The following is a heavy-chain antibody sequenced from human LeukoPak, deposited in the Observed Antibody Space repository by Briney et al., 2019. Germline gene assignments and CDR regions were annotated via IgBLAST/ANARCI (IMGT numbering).Heavy chain of an antibody. CDR1: GYTFTSYG. Sequence: ASAKVSCKASGYTFTSYGISWVRQAPGQGLEWMGWISAYNGNTNYAQKLQGRVTMTTDTSTSTAYMELRSLRSDDTAVYYCASSSSTRGYYYYYMDVWGKGTTVTVSS. D-gene: IGHD2-2*01. CDR3: ASSSSTRGYYYYYMDV. CDR2: ISAYNGNT. V-gene: IGHV1-18*01. J-gene: IGHJ6*03.